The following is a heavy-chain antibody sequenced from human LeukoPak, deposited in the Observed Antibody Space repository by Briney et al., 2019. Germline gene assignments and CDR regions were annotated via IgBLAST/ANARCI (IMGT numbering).Heavy chain of an antibody. CDR3: ARDNYYDSRVPFDY. D-gene: IGHD3-22*01. J-gene: IGHJ4*02. V-gene: IGHV4-30-4*08. Sequence: SQTLSLTCTVSGGSISSGDYHWSWIRQPPGKGLEWIGYIYYSGSTYYNPSLKSRVTISVDTSKNQFSLKLSSVTAADTAVYYCARDNYYDSRVPFDYWGQGTLVTVSS. CDR2: IYYSGST. CDR1: GGSISSGDYH.